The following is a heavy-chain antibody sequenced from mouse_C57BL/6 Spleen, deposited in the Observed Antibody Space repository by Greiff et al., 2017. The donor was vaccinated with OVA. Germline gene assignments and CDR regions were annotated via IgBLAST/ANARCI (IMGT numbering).Heavy chain of an antibody. V-gene: IGHV5-6*01. Sequence: EVKLVESGGDLVKPGGSLKLSCAASGFTFSSYGMSWVRQTPDKRLEWVATISSGGSYTYYPDSVKGRFTISRDNAKNTLYLQMSSLKSEDTAMYYCARLRRNWGQGTLVTVSA. CDR3: ARLRRN. CDR1: GFTFSSYG. J-gene: IGHJ3*01. CDR2: ISSGGSYT.